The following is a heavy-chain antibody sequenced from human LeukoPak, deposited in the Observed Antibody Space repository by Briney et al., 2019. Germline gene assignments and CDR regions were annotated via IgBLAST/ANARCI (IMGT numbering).Heavy chain of an antibody. V-gene: IGHV4-38-2*02. CDR2: IYHSGST. D-gene: IGHD6-13*01. Sequence: SETLSLTCTVSGYSISSGYYWGWIRQPPGKGLEWIGSIYHSGSTYYNPSLKSRVTISVDTSKNRFSLKLSSVTAADTAVYYCAREQQLPDYWGQGTLVTVSS. CDR1: GYSISSGYY. CDR3: AREQQLPDY. J-gene: IGHJ4*02.